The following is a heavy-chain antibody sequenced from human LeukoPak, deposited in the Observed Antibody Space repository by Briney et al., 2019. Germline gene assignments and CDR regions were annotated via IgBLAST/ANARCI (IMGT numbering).Heavy chain of an antibody. CDR2: ISYDGSNK. D-gene: IGHD6-13*01. Sequence: SLRLSCAASGFTFSSYAMHWVRQAPGRGLEWVAVISYDGSNKYYADSVKGRFTISRDNSKNTLYLQMNSLRAEDTAVYYCAKAPSSSWYRGFDYWGQGTLVTVSS. CDR1: GFTFSSYA. CDR3: AKAPSSSWYRGFDY. V-gene: IGHV3-30*04. J-gene: IGHJ4*02.